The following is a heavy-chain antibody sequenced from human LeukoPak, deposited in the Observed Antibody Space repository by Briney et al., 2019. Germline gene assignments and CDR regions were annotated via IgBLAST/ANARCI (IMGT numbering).Heavy chain of an antibody. D-gene: IGHD5-12*01. Sequence: PGGSLRLSCAASGFTFSSYSMNWVRQAPGKGLEWVSYISSSSSTIYYADSVKGRFTISRDNAKNSLYLQMNSLRAEDTAVYYCARAGEYSGYEVVGNNWFDPWGQGTLVTVSS. J-gene: IGHJ5*02. CDR3: ARAGEYSGYEVVGNNWFDP. V-gene: IGHV3-48*01. CDR1: GFTFSSYS. CDR2: ISSSSSTI.